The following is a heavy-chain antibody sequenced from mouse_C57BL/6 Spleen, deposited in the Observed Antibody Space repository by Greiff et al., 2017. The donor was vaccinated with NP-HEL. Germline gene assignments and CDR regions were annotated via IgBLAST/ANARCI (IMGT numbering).Heavy chain of an antibody. CDR1: GYTFTSYR. CDR2: FYPGSGST. CDR3: AGNGFADWYFDV. D-gene: IGHD1-1*01. J-gene: IGHJ1*03. Sequence: QVQLQQPGAELVKPGASVKMSCKASGYTFTSYRITWVKQRPGQGLEWIGDFYPGSGSTNYNEKFKSKATLTVDTSSSTAYLQLSSLTSEDSAVYYCAGNGFADWYFDVWGTGTTVTVSS. V-gene: IGHV1-55*01.